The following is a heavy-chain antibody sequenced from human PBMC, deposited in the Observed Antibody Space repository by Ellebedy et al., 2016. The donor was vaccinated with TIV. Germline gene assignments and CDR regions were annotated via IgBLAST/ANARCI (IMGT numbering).Heavy chain of an antibody. D-gene: IGHD2-2*01. CDR3: ARPTVPATICGACGIDV. CDR2: IYGGGTI. Sequence: PGGSLRLSCAASGFTVSSNFMTWVRQAPGKGLEWVSVIYGGGTIRYADSLKGRVTISRDNSKNTVDLQMNRLRAEDTAVYYCARPTVPATICGACGIDVWGQGTTVIVSS. J-gene: IGHJ6*02. CDR1: GFTVSSNF. V-gene: IGHV3-53*01.